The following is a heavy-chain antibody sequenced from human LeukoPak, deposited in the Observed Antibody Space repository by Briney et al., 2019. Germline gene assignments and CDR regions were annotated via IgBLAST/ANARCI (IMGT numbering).Heavy chain of an antibody. CDR2: ISSSSSYI. V-gene: IGHV3-21*01. CDR3: ARDGGYIVGANDAFDI. J-gene: IGHJ3*02. D-gene: IGHD1-26*01. CDR1: GFTFSSYS. Sequence: GGSLRLSCAASGFTFSSYSMNWVRQAPGKGLEWVSSISSSSSYIYYADSVKGRFTISRDNAKNSLHLQMNSLRAEDTAVYYCARDGGYIVGANDAFDIWGQGTMVTVSS.